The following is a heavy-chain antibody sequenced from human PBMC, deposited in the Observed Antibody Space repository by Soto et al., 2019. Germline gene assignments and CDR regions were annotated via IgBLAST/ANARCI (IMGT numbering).Heavy chain of an antibody. CDR3: AGGDSGDYDY. Sequence: QVQLVQSGAEVKKPGASVKVSCKTSGYTFTNYGVNWVRQAPGQGLEWVGWISTYNDDTNYAQKIQGRVTMTTDTPASTAYMELRSLKSDDTAVYYCAGGDSGDYDYWGQGTLVTVSS. V-gene: IGHV1-18*01. D-gene: IGHD4-17*01. J-gene: IGHJ4*02. CDR2: ISTYNDDT. CDR1: GYTFTNYG.